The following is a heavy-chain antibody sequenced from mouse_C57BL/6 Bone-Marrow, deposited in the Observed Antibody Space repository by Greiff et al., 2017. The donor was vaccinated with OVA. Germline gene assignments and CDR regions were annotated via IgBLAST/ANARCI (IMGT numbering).Heavy chain of an antibody. CDR1: GGKTKNTY. Sequence: VQLQQSVAELVRPGASGKLSCTASGGKTKNTYMHWVKQRPEQGLEGIGRIDPANGNTKYDPKFQGKATITADTSSNTAYLQLSSLTSEDTAIYYCAVLSHYWGQGTTLTVSS. J-gene: IGHJ2*01. CDR3: AVLSHY. CDR2: IDPANGNT. V-gene: IGHV14-3*01. D-gene: IGHD3-2*02.